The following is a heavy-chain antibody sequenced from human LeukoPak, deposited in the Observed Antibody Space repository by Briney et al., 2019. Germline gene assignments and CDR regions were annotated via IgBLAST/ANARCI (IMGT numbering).Heavy chain of an antibody. D-gene: IGHD3-22*01. CDR1: GFIFNNYG. J-gene: IGHJ5*02. V-gene: IGHV3-23*01. Sequence: GGSLRLSCAASGFIFNNYGLIWVRQAPGKGLEWVSAISNDGGGTQYADFVEGRFTISRDNSKNTLFLQMSSLRAEDTALCYCAKGSSGYFADLWGQGTLVTVSS. CDR3: AKGSSGYFADL. CDR2: ISNDGGGT.